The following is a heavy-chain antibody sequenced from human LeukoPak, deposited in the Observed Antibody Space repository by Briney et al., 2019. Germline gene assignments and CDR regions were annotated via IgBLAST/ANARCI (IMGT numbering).Heavy chain of an antibody. J-gene: IGHJ4*02. V-gene: IGHV3-49*03. CDR3: TGGSGGYPNY. CDR1: GFTFGDYD. Sequence: GGSLRLSCTSSGFTFGDYDKNWLRQAPGKGLEWVGFIRSKTYGGTTEYAASVKGRFTISRDDSKSIAYLQMNSLKSEDAAVYYCTGGSGGYPNYWGQGTLVTVSS. D-gene: IGHD3-22*01. CDR2: IRSKTYGGTT.